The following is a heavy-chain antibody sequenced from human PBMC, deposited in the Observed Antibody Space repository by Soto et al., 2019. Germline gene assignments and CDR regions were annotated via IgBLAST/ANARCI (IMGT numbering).Heavy chain of an antibody. Sequence: QVQLVESGGGVVQPGRSLRLSCAASGFTFSSYAMHWVRQAPGKGLEWVAVISYDGSNKYYADSVKGRFTISRDNSKNKLYLQMNSLRAEDTAVYYCARGNYGARPYYFDYWGQGTLVTVSS. D-gene: IGHD3-16*01. V-gene: IGHV3-30-3*01. CDR1: GFTFSSYA. J-gene: IGHJ4*02. CDR3: ARGNYGARPYYFDY. CDR2: ISYDGSNK.